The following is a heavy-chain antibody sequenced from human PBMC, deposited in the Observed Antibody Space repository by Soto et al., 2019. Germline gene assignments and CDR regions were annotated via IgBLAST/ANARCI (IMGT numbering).Heavy chain of an antibody. CDR2: ISSSSSYI. D-gene: IGHD3-10*01. CDR1: GFTFSSYS. Sequence: PGGSLRLSCAASGFTFSSYSMNWVRQAPGKGLEWVSSISSSSSYIYYADSVKGRFTISRDNAKNSRYLQMNSLRAEDTAVYYCASLVGSGSYYNAGDYWGQGTLVTVSS. V-gene: IGHV3-21*01. CDR3: ASLVGSGSYYNAGDY. J-gene: IGHJ4*02.